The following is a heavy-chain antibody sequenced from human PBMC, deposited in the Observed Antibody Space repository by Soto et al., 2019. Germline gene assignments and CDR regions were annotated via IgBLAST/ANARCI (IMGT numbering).Heavy chain of an antibody. CDR1: GYPFTSYA. V-gene: IGHV1-3*01. CDR2: INAGNGNT. J-gene: IGHJ6*02. CDR3: ARDSPPMDV. Sequence: AAVKFSCKDSGYPFTSYAMHWVRQAPGQRLECMGWINAGNGNTKYSQKFQGRVTITRDTSASTAYMELSSLRSEDTAVYYCARDSPPMDVWGQGTTVTVSS.